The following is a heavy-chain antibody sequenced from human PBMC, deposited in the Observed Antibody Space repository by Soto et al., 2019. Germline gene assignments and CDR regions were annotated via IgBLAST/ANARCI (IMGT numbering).Heavy chain of an antibody. V-gene: IGHV1-8*01. CDR2: MNPNSGNT. CDR3: ARGGTRFLEWLLPYYYYYMDV. CDR1: GYTFTSYD. D-gene: IGHD3-3*01. Sequence: QVQLVQSGAEVKKPGASVKVSCKASGYTFTSYDINWVRQATGQGLEWMGWMNPNSGNTGYAQKFQGRVTMTRNTSISTAYMELSSLRSEDTAVYYCARGGTRFLEWLLPYYYYYMDVWGKGTTVTVSS. J-gene: IGHJ6*03.